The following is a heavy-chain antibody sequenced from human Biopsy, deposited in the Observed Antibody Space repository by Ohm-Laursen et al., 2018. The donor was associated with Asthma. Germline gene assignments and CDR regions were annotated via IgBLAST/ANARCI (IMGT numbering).Heavy chain of an antibody. Sequence: ASAGNVSCKISGYSLTDLSMHWVRQAPGQGLEWMGGYDHEEGGTVNARRFQGRVTMTEDTSTDTAYMELSSLSSDDTAVYYCASDFPKDYVRYNFQFWGQGTLVTVSS. CDR1: GYSLTDLS. CDR3: ASDFPKDYVRYNFQF. CDR2: YDHEEGGT. D-gene: IGHD4-17*01. V-gene: IGHV1-24*01. J-gene: IGHJ4*02.